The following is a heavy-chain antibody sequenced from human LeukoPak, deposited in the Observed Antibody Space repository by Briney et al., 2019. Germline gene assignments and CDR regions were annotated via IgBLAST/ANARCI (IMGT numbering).Heavy chain of an antibody. CDR3: ASTLKTGTPPGY. CDR2: IIPIFGTA. D-gene: IGHD1-1*01. Sequence: SVKVSCKASGGTFSSYAISWVRQAPGQGLEWMGGIIPIFGTANYPQKFQGRVTITADKSTSTAYMELSSLRSEDTAVYYCASTLKTGTPPGYWGQGTLVTVSS. J-gene: IGHJ4*02. CDR1: GGTFSSYA. V-gene: IGHV1-69*06.